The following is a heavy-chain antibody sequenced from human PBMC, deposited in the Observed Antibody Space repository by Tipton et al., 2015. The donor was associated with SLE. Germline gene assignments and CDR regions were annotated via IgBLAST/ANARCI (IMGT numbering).Heavy chain of an antibody. V-gene: IGHV3-49*04. CDR2: IRSKAYGGTT. CDR1: GFTFGDYA. CDR3: TRVGAGFYYSFYMDV. J-gene: IGHJ6*03. Sequence: SLRLSCPASGFTFGDYAMSWVRQAPGKGLEWVGFIRSKAYGGTTEYAASVKGRFTISRDDSKSIAYLQMNSLKTEDTAVYYCTRVGAGFYYSFYMDVWGKGTTVTVSS. D-gene: IGHD3-3*01.